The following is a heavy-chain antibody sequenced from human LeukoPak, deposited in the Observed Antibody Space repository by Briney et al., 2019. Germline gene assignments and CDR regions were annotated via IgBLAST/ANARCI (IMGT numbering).Heavy chain of an antibody. CDR3: ARDYGGSSPY. D-gene: IGHD4-23*01. CDR2: ISYDASKT. J-gene: IGHJ4*02. Sequence: GGSLRLSCAASGFTFSSYGMHWVRQAPGKGLEWVAVISYDASKTKHADSVKGRFTISRDNAKNSLYLQMNSLRAEDTAVYYCARDYGGSSPYWGQGTLVTVSS. V-gene: IGHV3-30*03. CDR1: GFTFSSYG.